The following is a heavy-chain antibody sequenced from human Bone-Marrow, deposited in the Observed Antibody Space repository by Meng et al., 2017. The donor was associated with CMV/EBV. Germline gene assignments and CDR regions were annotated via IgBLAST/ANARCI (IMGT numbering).Heavy chain of an antibody. CDR2: IYYSGST. J-gene: IGHJ4*02. V-gene: IGHV4-31*03. CDR1: GGSISSGGYY. Sequence: SETLSLTCTVSGGSISSGGYYWSWIRQHPGKGLEWIGYIYYSGSTYYNPSLKSRVTISVDTSKNQFSLKLSSVTAADTAVYYCARLRFLEWLLLDYWGQGTLVTVSS. D-gene: IGHD3-3*01. CDR3: ARLRFLEWLLLDY.